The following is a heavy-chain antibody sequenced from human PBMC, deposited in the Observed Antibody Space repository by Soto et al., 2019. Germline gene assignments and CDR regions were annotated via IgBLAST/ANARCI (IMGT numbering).Heavy chain of an antibody. CDR1: GFTFSSYA. D-gene: IGHD3-3*01. J-gene: IGHJ6*02. CDR2: ISYDGSNK. V-gene: IGHV3-30-3*01. CDR3: ARDEIRFSWAYGMDV. Sequence: QVQLVESGGGVVQPGRSLRLSCAASGFTFSSYAMHWVRHAPGKGLEWVAVISYDGSNKYYADSVKRRFTIYRDNFKNSLYLRMNSLRAEDTAVYYCARDEIRFSWAYGMDVWVQGTTVTVSS.